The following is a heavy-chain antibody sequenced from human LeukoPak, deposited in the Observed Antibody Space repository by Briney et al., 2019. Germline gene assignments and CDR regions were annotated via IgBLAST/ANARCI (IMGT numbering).Heavy chain of an antibody. CDR3: ATNLAYSSSWYGFGY. D-gene: IGHD6-13*01. CDR2: INPNSGGT. Sequence: VASVKVSCKTSGYTLTGYYMHWVRQAPGQGLEWMGRINPNSGGTNYAQKFQGRVTMTRDTSISTAYMEVSRLRSEDTAVYYCATNLAYSSSWYGFGYWGQGTLVTVSS. V-gene: IGHV1-2*06. CDR1: GYTLTGYY. J-gene: IGHJ4*02.